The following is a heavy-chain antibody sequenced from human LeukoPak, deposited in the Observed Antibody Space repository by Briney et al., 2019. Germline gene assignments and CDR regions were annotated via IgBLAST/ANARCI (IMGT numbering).Heavy chain of an antibody. D-gene: IGHD3-10*01. J-gene: IGHJ4*02. V-gene: IGHV3-23*01. CDR2: ISGSGDYT. CDR3: AREGGGALDY. CDR1: GFTFSGYA. Sequence: GGSLRLSCAVSGFTFSGYAMSWVRQAPGKGLEWVSTISGSGDYTYYADSVKGRFSISRDNSKNTLHLQMNSLRADDTAVYYCAREGGGALDYWGQGTLVTVSS.